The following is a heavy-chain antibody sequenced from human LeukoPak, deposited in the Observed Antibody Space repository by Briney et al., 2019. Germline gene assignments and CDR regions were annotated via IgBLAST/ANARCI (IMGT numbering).Heavy chain of an antibody. CDR1: GFTFTSYS. V-gene: IGHV3-21*01. D-gene: IGHD3-22*01. CDR3: ARLVGKDYYDSSGYYDY. J-gene: IGHJ4*02. Sequence: PGGSLRLSCAASGFTFTSYSMNWVRQAPGKGLEWVSSISSGSSYIYYADSVKGRSTISRDSAKNSLYLQMNSLRAEDTAVYYCARLVGKDYYDSSGYYDYWGQGTLVTVSS. CDR2: ISSGSSYI.